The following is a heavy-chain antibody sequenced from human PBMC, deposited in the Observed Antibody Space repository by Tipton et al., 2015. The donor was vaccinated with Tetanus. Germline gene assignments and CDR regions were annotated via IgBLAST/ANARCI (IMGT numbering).Heavy chain of an antibody. CDR1: GGSISSYY. CDR2: IYYSGST. V-gene: IGHV4-59*12. J-gene: IGHJ5*02. D-gene: IGHD2-8*01. Sequence: LSLTCTVSGGSISSYYWSWIRQPPGKGLEWIGYIYYSGSTNYNPSLKSRVTISVDTSTNQFSLKLSSVTAADTAVYYCAKVPWEGVYANWFDPWGQGTLVTVSS. CDR3: AKVPWEGVYANWFDP.